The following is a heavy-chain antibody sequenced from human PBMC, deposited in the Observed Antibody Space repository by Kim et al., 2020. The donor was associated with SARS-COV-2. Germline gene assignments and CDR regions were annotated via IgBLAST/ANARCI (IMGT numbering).Heavy chain of an antibody. CDR3: AKDQLYDFWSGYPGTIDY. V-gene: IGHV3-43*01. J-gene: IGHJ4*02. Sequence: KGRFTISRDNSKNSLYLQMNSLRTEDTALYYCAKDQLYDFWSGYPGTIDYWGQGTLVTVSS. D-gene: IGHD3-3*01.